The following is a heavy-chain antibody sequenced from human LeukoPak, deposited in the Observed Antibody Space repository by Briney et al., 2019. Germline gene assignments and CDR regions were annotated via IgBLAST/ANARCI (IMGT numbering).Heavy chain of an antibody. D-gene: IGHD4-17*01. CDR2: ISGGGGST. V-gene: IGHV3-23*01. Sequence: GGSLRLSCAASGFTFSSYAMSWVRQAPGKGLEWVSAISGGGGSTYYADSVKGRFTISRDNSKNTLYLQMNSLRAEDTAVYYCANTPVRGTVTHFDYWGQGTLVTVSS. J-gene: IGHJ4*02. CDR1: GFTFSSYA. CDR3: ANTPVRGTVTHFDY.